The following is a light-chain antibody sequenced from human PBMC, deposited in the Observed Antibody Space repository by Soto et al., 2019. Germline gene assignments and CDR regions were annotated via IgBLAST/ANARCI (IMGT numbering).Light chain of an antibody. CDR1: QSVSSTY. CDR2: GAS. V-gene: IGKV3-20*01. J-gene: IGKJ2*01. CDR3: QQYGSSPYT. Sequence: EIVLTQSPGTLSLSPGERATLSCRASQSVSSTYLAWYQQKPGQAPRLLIFGASRRATDIPDRFSGGGSGTDFTLTISRLEPKALAVYYCQQYGSSPYTFGRGTKLEIK.